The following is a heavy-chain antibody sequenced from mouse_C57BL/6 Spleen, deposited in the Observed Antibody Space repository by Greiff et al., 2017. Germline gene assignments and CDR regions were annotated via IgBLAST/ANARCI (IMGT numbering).Heavy chain of an antibody. CDR2: IRSKSNNYAT. Sequence: EVKLMESGGGLVQPKGSLKLSCAASGFSFNTYAMNWVRQAPGKGLEWVARIRSKSNNYATYYADSVKDRFTISRDDSESMLYLQMNNLKTEDTAMYYCVRQSYYYGSSYKYFDVWGTGTTVTVSS. D-gene: IGHD1-1*01. V-gene: IGHV10-1*01. CDR1: GFSFNTYA. CDR3: VRQSYYYGSSYKYFDV. J-gene: IGHJ1*03.